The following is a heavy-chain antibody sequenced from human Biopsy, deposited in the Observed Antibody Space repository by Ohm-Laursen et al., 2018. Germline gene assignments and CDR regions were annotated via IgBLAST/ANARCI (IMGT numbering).Heavy chain of an antibody. D-gene: IGHD3-16*01. V-gene: IGHV3-11*01. CDR3: GRSYGIMAAPVHL. J-gene: IGHJ4*01. CDR1: GFSFADYY. Sequence: SLRLSCAANGFSFADYYMSWIRQTPGKGLEWVSHISSGGSTIFHADSVKGRFTISRDDAKGSLYLQMTNLRAEDTAVYYCGRSYGIMAAPVHLWGQGTLVTVSS. CDR2: ISSGGSTI.